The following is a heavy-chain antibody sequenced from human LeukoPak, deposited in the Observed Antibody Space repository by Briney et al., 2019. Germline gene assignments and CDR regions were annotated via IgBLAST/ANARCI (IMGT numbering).Heavy chain of an antibody. CDR1: GGSISSSNW. Sequence: SETLSLTCAVSGGSISSSNWWSWVRQPPGKGLEWIGEIYHSGSTNYNPSLKSRVTISVDKSKNQFSLKLSSVTAADTAVYYCARGNGRGSSGYYAPFDYGGQETLVTVSS. CDR2: IYHSGST. V-gene: IGHV4-4*02. J-gene: IGHJ4*02. CDR3: ARGNGRGSSGYYAPFDY. D-gene: IGHD3-22*01.